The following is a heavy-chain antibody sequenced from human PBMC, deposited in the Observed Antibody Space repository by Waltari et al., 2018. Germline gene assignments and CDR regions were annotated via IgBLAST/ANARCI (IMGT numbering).Heavy chain of an antibody. D-gene: IGHD6-13*01. V-gene: IGHV3-21*01. J-gene: IGHJ5*02. CDR1: GFTFSTYG. CDR2: MGGSTTFV. CDR3: VTEKTASGTGWFDP. Sequence: EAQLVESGGGLVKPGGSLRLSCAASGFTFSTYGMNWGRQAPGKGLEWVAYMGGSTTFVYYADAVKGRFTISRDNAKSSLFLQMNSLRAEDTAVYYCVTEKTASGTGWFDPWGQGTLVTVSS.